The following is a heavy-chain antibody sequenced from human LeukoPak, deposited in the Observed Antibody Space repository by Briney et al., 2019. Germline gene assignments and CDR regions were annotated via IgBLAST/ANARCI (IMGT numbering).Heavy chain of an antibody. CDR1: GFTFSSYS. CDR3: ARDLSPRIAVVQQLVSSVDY. Sequence: HPGGSLRLSCAASGFTFSSYSMNWVRQAPGKGLEWVSYISSSSSTIYYADSVKGRFTISRDNAKNSLYLQMNSMRAEDTAVYYCARDLSPRIAVVQQLVSSVDYWGQGTLVTVSS. CDR2: ISSSSSTI. D-gene: IGHD6-13*01. V-gene: IGHV3-48*01. J-gene: IGHJ4*02.